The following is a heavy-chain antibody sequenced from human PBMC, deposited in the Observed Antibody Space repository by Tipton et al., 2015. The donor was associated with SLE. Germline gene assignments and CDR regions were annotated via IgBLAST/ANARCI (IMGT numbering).Heavy chain of an antibody. CDR1: GFIFKDYW. CDR2: ISSSSSYI. Sequence: GSLRLSCAASGFIFKDYWMNWVRQAPGKGLEWVSSISSSSSYIYYADSVKGRFTISRDNAKNSLYLQMNSLRAEDTAVYYCARGEYYYDSSGYPMDVWGQGTTVTVSS. J-gene: IGHJ6*02. CDR3: ARGEYYYDSSGYPMDV. V-gene: IGHV3-21*03. D-gene: IGHD3-22*01.